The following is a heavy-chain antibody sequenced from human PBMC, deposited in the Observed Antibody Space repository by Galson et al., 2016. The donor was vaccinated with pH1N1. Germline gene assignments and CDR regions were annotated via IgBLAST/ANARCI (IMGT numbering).Heavy chain of an antibody. D-gene: IGHD3-10*01. J-gene: IGHJ3*02. CDR3: ARDTSGHATRPYGAFDI. Sequence: SLRLSCAASGFTFSTYEMSWARQAPGKGLEWVAFIRSSGSALYYADSVEGRFTISRENARNSLYLQMNSLRAEDTAVYYCARDTSGHATRPYGAFDIWGQGTMVTVSS. V-gene: IGHV3-48*03. CDR2: IRSSGSAL. CDR1: GFTFSTYE.